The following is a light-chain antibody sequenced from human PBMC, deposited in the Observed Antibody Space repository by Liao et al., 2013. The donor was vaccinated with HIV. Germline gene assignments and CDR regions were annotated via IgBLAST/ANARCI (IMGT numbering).Light chain of an antibody. J-gene: IGLJ1*01. CDR3: QVWDSFSVHHV. CDR1: ALPKQY. Sequence: SYELTQPPSVSVSPGQTARITCSGDALPKQYAYWYQQKPGQAPVLVIYYDTDRPSGIPERFSGSNSGNTATLIISRVEAGDEADYYCQVWDSFSVHHVFGTGTKVTVL. V-gene: IGLV3-21*04. CDR2: YDT.